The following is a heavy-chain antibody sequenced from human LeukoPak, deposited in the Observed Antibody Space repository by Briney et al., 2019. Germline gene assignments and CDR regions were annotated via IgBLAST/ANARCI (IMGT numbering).Heavy chain of an antibody. CDR1: GFIFSSYG. CDR2: ISNSGGST. D-gene: IGHD1-26*01. Sequence: GGSLRLSCAASGFIFSSYGMSWVRQATGKGLEWVSVISNSGGSTYYADSVKGRFTISRDNSNNTLYLQMNSLRAEDTAVYYCTSPFIVGGTYYHYWGQGTLVTVSS. V-gene: IGHV3-23*01. CDR3: TSPFIVGGTYYHY. J-gene: IGHJ4*02.